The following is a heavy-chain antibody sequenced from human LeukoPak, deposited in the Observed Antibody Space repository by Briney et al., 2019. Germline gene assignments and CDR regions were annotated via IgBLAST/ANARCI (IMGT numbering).Heavy chain of an antibody. J-gene: IGHJ4*02. CDR1: GFTFSSYA. V-gene: IGHV3-64*01. CDR2: ISSNGGST. D-gene: IGHD3-9*01. CDR3: ARIRASPYDILTGPFDY. Sequence: GGSLRLSCAASGFTFSSYAMHWVRQAPGKGLEYVSAISSNGGSTYYANSVKGRFTISRDNSENTLYLQMGSLRAEDMAVYYCARIRASPYDILTGPFDYWGQRTLVTVSP.